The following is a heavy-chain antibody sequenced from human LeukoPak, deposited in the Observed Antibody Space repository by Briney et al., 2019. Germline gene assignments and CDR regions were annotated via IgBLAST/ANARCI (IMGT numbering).Heavy chain of an antibody. D-gene: IGHD3-10*01. J-gene: IGHJ6*03. CDR1: GFTFSSYW. V-gene: IGHV3-33*08. Sequence: GGSLRLSCAASGFTFSSYWMSWVRQAPGKGLEWAAVIWYDGSNKYYADSVKGRFTISRDNSKNTLYLQMNSLRAEDTAVYYCARAGVRGDMDVWGKGTTVTVSS. CDR3: ARAGVRGDMDV. CDR2: IWYDGSNK.